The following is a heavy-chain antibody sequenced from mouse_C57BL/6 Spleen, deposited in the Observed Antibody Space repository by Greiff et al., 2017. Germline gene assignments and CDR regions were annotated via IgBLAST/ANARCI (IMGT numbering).Heavy chain of an antibody. CDR1: GYTFTSYW. D-gene: IGHD1-1*01. J-gene: IGHJ4*01. CDR3: ARCYYYGSSPCYAIDY. CDR2: IDPSDSET. V-gene: IGHV1-52*01. Sequence: VQLQQPGAELVRPGSSVKLSCKASGYTFTSYWMHWVKQRPIQGLEWIGNIDPSDSETHYNQKFKDKATLTVDKSSSTAYMQLSSLTSEDSAVYYCARCYYYGSSPCYAIDYWGQGTSVTVSS.